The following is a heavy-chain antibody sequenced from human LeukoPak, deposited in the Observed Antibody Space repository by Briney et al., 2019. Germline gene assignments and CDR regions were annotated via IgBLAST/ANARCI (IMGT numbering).Heavy chain of an antibody. V-gene: IGHV3-7*01. CDR3: ARDRGYYDSSGYSNWFDP. CDR2: IKQDGSEK. J-gene: IGHJ5*02. D-gene: IGHD3-22*01. CDR1: GFTFSSYW. Sequence: GGSLRLSCAASGFTFSSYWMSWVRQAPGKGLEWVANIKQDGSEKYYVDSVKGRFTISRDNAKNSLYLQMNSLRAEDTAVYYCARDRGYYDSSGYSNWFDPWGQGTLVTVSS.